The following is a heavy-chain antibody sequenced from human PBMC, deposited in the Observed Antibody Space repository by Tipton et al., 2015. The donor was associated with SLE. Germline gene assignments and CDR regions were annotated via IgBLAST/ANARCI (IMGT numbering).Heavy chain of an antibody. Sequence: SLLLSCAASGFTFSSYWMHWVRQAPGKGLVWVSRINSDGSSTSYADSVKGRFPLSRDNAKNTLYLQMNSLRAEDTAVYYCASPLFLGSCSGGSCYPCCWGQGTLVTVSS. CDR2: INSDGSST. CDR1: GFTFSSYW. J-gene: IGHJ4*02. D-gene: IGHD2-15*01. V-gene: IGHV3-74*01. CDR3: ASPLFLGSCSGGSCYPCC.